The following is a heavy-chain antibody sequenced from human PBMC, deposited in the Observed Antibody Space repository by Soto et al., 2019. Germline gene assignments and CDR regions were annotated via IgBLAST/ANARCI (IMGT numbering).Heavy chain of an antibody. CDR3: ASVVYDAFDI. Sequence: SVKVACNSSAYTLTSYAIHLVRQAPGQRLEWMGWINAGNGNTKYSKKFQGRVTITRDTSASTAYMELSSLRSEDTAAYYCASVVYDAFDIWGQGTMVTVSS. J-gene: IGHJ3*02. CDR2: INAGNGNT. CDR1: AYTLTSYA. V-gene: IGHV1-3*01. D-gene: IGHD6-6*01.